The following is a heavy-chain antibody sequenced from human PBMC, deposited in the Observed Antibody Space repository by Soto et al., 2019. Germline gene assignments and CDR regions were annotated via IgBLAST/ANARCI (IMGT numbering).Heavy chain of an antibody. J-gene: IGHJ3*02. CDR2: ISAYNGNT. D-gene: IGHD1-26*01. CDR3: ARERWELTDDACDI. CDR1: GYTFTSYG. V-gene: IGHV1-18*01. Sequence: ASVKVSCKASGYTFTSYGISWVRQAPGQGLEWMGWISAYNGNTNYAQKLQGRVTMTTDTSTSTAYMELRSMRSDDTAVYYCARERWELTDDACDIWGQGTMVTVSS.